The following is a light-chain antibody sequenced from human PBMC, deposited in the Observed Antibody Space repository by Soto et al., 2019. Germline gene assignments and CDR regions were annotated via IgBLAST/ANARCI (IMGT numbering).Light chain of an antibody. V-gene: IGKV1-5*03. CDR3: QQYNSYWT. Sequence: DIQMTQSPSTLSASVGDRVTITCRASQSISSWLAWYQQKPGKAPKLLIYKASSLESGVPSSFSGSGSGTEFPLTISSLQPDDFATYCCQQYNSYWTFGQGTKVEIK. CDR2: KAS. J-gene: IGKJ1*01. CDR1: QSISSW.